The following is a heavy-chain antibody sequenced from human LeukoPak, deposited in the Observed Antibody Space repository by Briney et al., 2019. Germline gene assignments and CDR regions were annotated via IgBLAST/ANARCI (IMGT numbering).Heavy chain of an antibody. CDR1: GYTFTSYG. CDR2: ISSYNGNT. J-gene: IGHJ5*02. Sequence: ASVKVSCKSSGYTFTSYGISWVRRAPGQGPEWMGWISSYNGNTNYAQKFQGRVTMTTDTSTRTTFMELRSLRSDDTAVYYCARGIAAAGTLDPWGQGTLVTVSS. D-gene: IGHD6-13*01. V-gene: IGHV1-18*01. CDR3: ARGIAAAGTLDP.